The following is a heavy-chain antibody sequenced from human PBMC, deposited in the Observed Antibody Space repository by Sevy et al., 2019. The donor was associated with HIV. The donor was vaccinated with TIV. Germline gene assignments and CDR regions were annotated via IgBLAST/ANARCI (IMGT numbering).Heavy chain of an antibody. CDR3: ARDSDGSGRYYLDYFDS. Sequence: ASVKVSCKTSGYTFIKHPLSWVRQAPGQGLEWMGCIRTYNGETKYPQKFQDRATMTTDTSTSTAYMELRSLRSDDTAVYYCARDSDGSGRYYLDYFDSWGQGTLVTVSS. CDR2: IRTYNGET. CDR1: GYTFIKHP. D-gene: IGHD3-22*01. J-gene: IGHJ4*02. V-gene: IGHV1-18*01.